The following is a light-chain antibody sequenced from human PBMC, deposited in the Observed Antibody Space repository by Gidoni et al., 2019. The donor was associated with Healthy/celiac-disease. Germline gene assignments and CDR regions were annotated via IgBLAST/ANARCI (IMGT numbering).Light chain of an antibody. Sequence: DIQMTQSPSSLSASVGDRVTITCRASQSISSYLNWYQQKPGKAPKLLIYAASGLQSGVPSRFSGSGSGTDFTLTISSLQPEDFATYYCQQSYSTALFTFXPXTKVDIK. CDR2: AAS. CDR3: QQSYSTALFT. CDR1: QSISSY. V-gene: IGKV1-39*01. J-gene: IGKJ3*01.